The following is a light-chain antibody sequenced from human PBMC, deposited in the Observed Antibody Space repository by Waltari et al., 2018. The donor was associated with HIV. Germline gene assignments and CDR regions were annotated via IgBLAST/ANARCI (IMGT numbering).Light chain of an antibody. CDR3: QNYNTAPFT. CDR2: AAS. CDR1: QNIIGY. J-gene: IGKJ3*01. Sequence: DIQMTQSPSSLSASVVDGVTITCRASQNIIGYLAWFQQKPGKVPRLLISAASTLESGVPSRFSAIGSGTEFTLTISSLQPEDVATYYCQNYNTAPFTFGPGTKVDVK. V-gene: IGKV1-27*01.